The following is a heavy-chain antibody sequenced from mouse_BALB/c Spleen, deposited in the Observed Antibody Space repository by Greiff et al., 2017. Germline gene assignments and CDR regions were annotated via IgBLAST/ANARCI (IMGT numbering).Heavy chain of an antibody. J-gene: IGHJ4*01. CDR1: GYSITSDYA. CDR3: ARREYYYGSSYFYAMDY. V-gene: IGHV3-2*02. Sequence: VQLKESGPGLVKPSQSLSLTCTVTGYSITSDYAWNWIRQFPGNKLEWMGYISYSGSTSYNPSLKSRISITRDTSKNQFFLQLNSVTTEDTATYYCARREYYYGSSYFYAMDYWGQGTSVTVSS. CDR2: ISYSGST. D-gene: IGHD1-1*01.